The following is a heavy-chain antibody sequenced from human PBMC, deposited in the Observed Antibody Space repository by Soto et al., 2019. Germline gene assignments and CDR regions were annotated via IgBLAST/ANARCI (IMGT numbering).Heavy chain of an antibody. CDR2: ISWNSGSI. J-gene: IGHJ4*02. V-gene: IGHV3-9*01. Sequence: DVQLVESGGGLVQPGRSLRLSCAASGFTFDDYAMHWVRQAPGKGLEWVSGISWNSGSIGYADSVKGRFTISRDNAKNSLYLQMNSLRAEDTALYYCAKDMSAAREGVFDYWGQATLVTVSS. CDR3: AKDMSAAREGVFDY. CDR1: GFTFDDYA. D-gene: IGHD2-2*01.